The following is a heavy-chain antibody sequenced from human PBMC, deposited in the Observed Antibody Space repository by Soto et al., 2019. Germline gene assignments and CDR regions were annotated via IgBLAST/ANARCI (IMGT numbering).Heavy chain of an antibody. D-gene: IGHD3-22*01. CDR3: AKDSSAYYWGDAFDI. CDR2: IRQDGSEK. J-gene: IGHJ3*02. Sequence: PGGSLRLSCVGCGFTFSSNWMTWVRQAPGKGLEWVGNIRQDGSEKNYADSVRGRFTISRDNSKNTLYLQMNSLRADDTAVYYCAKDSSAYYWGDAFDIWGQGTMVTVSS. CDR1: GFTFSSNW. V-gene: IGHV3-7*04.